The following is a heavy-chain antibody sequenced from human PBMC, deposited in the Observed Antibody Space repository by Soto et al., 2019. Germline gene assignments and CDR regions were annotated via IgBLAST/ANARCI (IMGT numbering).Heavy chain of an antibody. V-gene: IGHV4-4*07. CDR2: IYTSGST. CDR3: ARDRVYYYGSGRADYYYYGMDV. Sequence: PSYTLYLACTFSGGSIISYYWSWIRQPAGKGLEWIGRIYTSGSTNYNPSLKSRVTMSVDTSKNQFSLKLSSVTAADTAVYYCARDRVYYYGSGRADYYYYGMDVWGQGTTVTVSS. CDR1: GGSIISYY. J-gene: IGHJ6*02. D-gene: IGHD3-10*01.